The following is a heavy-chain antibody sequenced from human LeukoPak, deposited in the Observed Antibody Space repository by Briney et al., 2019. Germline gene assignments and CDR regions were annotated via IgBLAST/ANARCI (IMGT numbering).Heavy chain of an antibody. CDR2: ISGSGGST. D-gene: IGHD6-19*01. Sequence: GGSLRLSCGASGFTFSSYAMSWVRQAPGKGLEWVSAISGSGGSTYYADSVKGRFTISRDNSKNTLYLQMNSLRAEDTAVYYCAKDKTQWLVRGGFDYWGQGTLVTVSS. CDR1: GFTFSSYA. CDR3: AKDKTQWLVRGGFDY. J-gene: IGHJ4*02. V-gene: IGHV3-23*01.